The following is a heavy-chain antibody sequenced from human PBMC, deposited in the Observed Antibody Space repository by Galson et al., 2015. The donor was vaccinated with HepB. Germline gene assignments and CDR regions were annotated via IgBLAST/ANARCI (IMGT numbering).Heavy chain of an antibody. CDR3: ARSGFTVFGVVIHYYYYGMDV. J-gene: IGHJ6*02. V-gene: IGHV4-59*01. CDR1: GGSISSYY. Sequence: TLSLTCTVSGGSISSYYWSWIRQPPGKGLEWIGYIYYSGSTNYNPSLKSRVTISVDTSKNQFSLKLSSVTAADTAVYYCARSGFTVFGVVIHYYYYGMDVWGQGTTVTVSS. D-gene: IGHD3-3*01. CDR2: IYYSGST.